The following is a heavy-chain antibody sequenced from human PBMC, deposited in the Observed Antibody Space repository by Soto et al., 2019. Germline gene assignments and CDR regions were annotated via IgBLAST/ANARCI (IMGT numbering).Heavy chain of an antibody. CDR3: ARDETPRTYYDILTGYYRENDAFDI. CDR2: IWYDGSNK. V-gene: IGHV3-33*01. CDR1: GFTFSSYG. D-gene: IGHD3-9*01. Sequence: QVQLVESGGGVVQPGRSLRLSCAASGFTFSSYGMHWVRQAPGKGLEWVAVIWYDGSNKYYADSVKGRFTISRDNSKNTLYLQMNSLRAEDTAVYYCARDETPRTYYDILTGYYRENDAFDIWGQGTMVTVSS. J-gene: IGHJ3*02.